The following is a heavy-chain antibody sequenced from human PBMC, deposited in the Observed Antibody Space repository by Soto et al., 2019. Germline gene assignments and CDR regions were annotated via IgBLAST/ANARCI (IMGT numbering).Heavy chain of an antibody. CDR1: GFTFRDFY. CDR2: IIGSSSTI. CDR3: ARVRLDLGDPTQERFYYYMDV. D-gene: IGHD4-17*01. V-gene: IGHV3-11*01. J-gene: IGHJ6*03. Sequence: QVQLVESGGGLVKPGGSLRLSCAASGFTFRDFYMSWIRQAPGKGLEWISQIIGSSSTIYYADSVKGRFTISRDNAKNSLYLQMNSLRAGDTAVYYCARVRLDLGDPTQERFYYYMDVGGKWTTVTVS.